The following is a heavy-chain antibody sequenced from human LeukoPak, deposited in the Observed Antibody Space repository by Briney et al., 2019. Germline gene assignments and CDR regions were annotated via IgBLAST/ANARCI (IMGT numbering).Heavy chain of an antibody. CDR3: ARGDIPDF. D-gene: IGHD2-21*01. J-gene: IGHJ4*02. CDR2: IFHSGKA. V-gene: IGHV4-38-2*01. CDR1: GYSISSGYY. Sequence: PSETLSLTCGVSGYSISSGYYWGWIRQSPGKGLEWIGSIFHSGKAYYNLSLKSRVNISVDTSKNQFSLRLSSVTAADTAVYYCARGDIPDFWGQGTLVRVFS.